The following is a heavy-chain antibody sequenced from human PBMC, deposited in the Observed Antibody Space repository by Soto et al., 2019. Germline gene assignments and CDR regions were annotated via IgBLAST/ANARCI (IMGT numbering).Heavy chain of an antibody. V-gene: IGHV3-23*01. CDR2: VGGRPDNT. D-gene: IGHD4-17*01. J-gene: IGHJ4*02. Sequence: GGSLRLSCAASGFTFSNYAMSWVRQAPGKGLEWVSAVGGRPDNTYYADSVKGRFTISRDNSKNTVYLQMNSLRADDTAVYYCAKGLGDYIRDFDYWGQGTLVTVSS. CDR1: GFTFSNYA. CDR3: AKGLGDYIRDFDY.